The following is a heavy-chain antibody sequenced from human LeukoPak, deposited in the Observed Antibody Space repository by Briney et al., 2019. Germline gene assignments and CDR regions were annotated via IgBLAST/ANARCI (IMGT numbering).Heavy chain of an antibody. V-gene: IGHV4-34*01. CDR2: INHSGST. Sequence: SETLSLTCAVYGGSLSGYYWSWIRQPPGKGLEWIGEINHSGSTNYNPSLKNRVTISVDTSKNQFSLKLSSVTAADTAVYYCARLVVPAAIKPYYMDVWGKGTTVTVSS. D-gene: IGHD2-2*01. CDR3: ARLVVPAAIKPYYMDV. J-gene: IGHJ6*03. CDR1: GGSLSGYY.